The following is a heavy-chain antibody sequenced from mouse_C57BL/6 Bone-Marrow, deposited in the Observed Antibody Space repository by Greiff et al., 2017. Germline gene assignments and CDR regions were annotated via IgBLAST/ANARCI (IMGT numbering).Heavy chain of an antibody. J-gene: IGHJ1*03. D-gene: IGHD1-1*01. Sequence: VQLQQSGAELVKPGASVKLSCKASGYTFTSYWMHWVKQRPGQGLEWIGMIHTNSGSTNYTEKIKSKATLTEDKSSSTAYMQLSRRTSEDSAVYYCARDDYGNTLDVWGTGTTVTVSS. CDR1: GYTFTSYW. V-gene: IGHV1-64*01. CDR3: ARDDYGNTLDV. CDR2: IHTNSGST.